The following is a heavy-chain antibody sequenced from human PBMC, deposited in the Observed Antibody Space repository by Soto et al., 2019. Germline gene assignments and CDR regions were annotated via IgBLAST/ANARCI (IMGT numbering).Heavy chain of an antibody. D-gene: IGHD3-22*01. J-gene: IGHJ4*02. Sequence: EVQLVESGGGLVKPGGSRRLSCAASGFSFSSYSVNWVRQAPGKGLEWVSCIIVTGNYIYYADSVKGRFTISRDNAKNSLYLQMTSLRAEDTAVYYCVRAMDYDSSGYYEDLDYWGQGTLVTVSS. CDR3: VRAMDYDSSGYYEDLDY. CDR2: IIVTGNYI. V-gene: IGHV3-21*02. CDR1: GFSFSSYS.